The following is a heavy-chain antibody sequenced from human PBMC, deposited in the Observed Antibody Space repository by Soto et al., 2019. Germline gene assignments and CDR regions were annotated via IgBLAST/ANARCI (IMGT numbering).Heavy chain of an antibody. CDR3: ARLGGYYQSLDP. CDR2: IYYSGST. Sequence: SETLSLTCTVSGGSISSYYWSWIRQPPGKGLEWIGYIYYSGSTNYNPSLKSRVTISLDTSKNQFSLKLSSVTAADTAVYYCARLGGYYQSLDPRGQGTLVTGSS. CDR1: GGSISSYY. J-gene: IGHJ4*02. V-gene: IGHV4-59*08. D-gene: IGHD3-22*01.